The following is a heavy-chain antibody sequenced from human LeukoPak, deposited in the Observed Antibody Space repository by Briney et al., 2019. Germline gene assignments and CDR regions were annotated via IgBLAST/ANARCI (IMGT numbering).Heavy chain of an antibody. CDR3: ARARRNWGYDRGPGDYYYGMDV. V-gene: IGHV4-34*01. CDR2: INHSGGT. Sequence: SETLSLTCAVYGGSFSCYYWGWIRQPPGKGLEWVGEINHSGGTNYNPSLKSRVTISVDTPKNQFSLRLSSVTAADTAVYYCARARRNWGYDRGPGDYYYGMDVWGQGTTVTVSS. D-gene: IGHD5-12*01. J-gene: IGHJ6*02. CDR1: GGSFSCYY.